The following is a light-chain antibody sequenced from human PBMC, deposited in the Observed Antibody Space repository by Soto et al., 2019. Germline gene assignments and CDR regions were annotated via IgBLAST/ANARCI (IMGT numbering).Light chain of an antibody. Sequence: DIQMTQSPSTLSGPVGDRVTSTCRASQSIGTQLAWYQQKPGKAPKLLSSGAFSLESGVPSRFSGSGSGTEFTLTISSLQPDDFATYCCQQYNSYSPTFGQGTKVDIK. V-gene: IGKV1-5*01. CDR3: QQYNSYSPT. J-gene: IGKJ1*01. CDR1: QSIGTQ. CDR2: GAF.